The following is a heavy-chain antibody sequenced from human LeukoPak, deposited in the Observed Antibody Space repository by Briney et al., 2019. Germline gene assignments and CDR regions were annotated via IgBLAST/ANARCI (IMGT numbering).Heavy chain of an antibody. CDR1: GFTFSSYA. Sequence: PGGSLRLSCAPSGFTFSSYAMSWVRQAPGKGLEWVSAISGSGGSTYYADSVKGRFTISRDNSKNTLYLQMNSLRAEDTAVYYCAKGQLWFGESYFDYWGQGTLVTVSS. V-gene: IGHV3-23*01. D-gene: IGHD3-10*01. CDR2: ISGSGGST. CDR3: AKGQLWFGESYFDY. J-gene: IGHJ4*02.